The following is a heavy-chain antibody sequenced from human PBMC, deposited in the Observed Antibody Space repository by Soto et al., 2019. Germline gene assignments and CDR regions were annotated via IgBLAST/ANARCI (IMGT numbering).Heavy chain of an antibody. Sequence: EVQLVASGGALVKPGGSLTLSCAASGFTLSTAYINWVRQAPGKGLEWVGHIKRKADGGKTDYAAPVKGRFTISRDDSKNTLALQMSRLQIEDTAVYYCTAGHYSDWVQGTLVTVSS. CDR1: GFTLSTAY. D-gene: IGHD4-4*01. CDR3: TAGHYSD. J-gene: IGHJ4*02. V-gene: IGHV3-15*07. CDR2: IKRKADGGKT.